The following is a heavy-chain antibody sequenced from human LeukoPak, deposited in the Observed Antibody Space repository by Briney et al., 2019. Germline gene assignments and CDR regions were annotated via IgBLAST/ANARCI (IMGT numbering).Heavy chain of an antibody. D-gene: IGHD2-8*01. CDR3: ARGLIRQSAFDI. CDR1: GGSISSYY. V-gene: IGHV4-59*01. Sequence: SETLSLTCTVSGGSISSYYWSWIRQPPGDGQGWIAYIYYSGSTNYNPSLKSRVTISIDTSKNQFSLKLNSVTAADTAVYYCARGLIRQSAFDIWGQGTMVTVSS. J-gene: IGHJ3*02. CDR2: IYYSGST.